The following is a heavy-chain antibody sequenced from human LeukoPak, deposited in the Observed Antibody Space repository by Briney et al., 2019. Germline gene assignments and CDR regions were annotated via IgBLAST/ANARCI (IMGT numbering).Heavy chain of an antibody. D-gene: IGHD6-13*01. V-gene: IGHV3-53*01. CDR2: IYSGGST. Sequence: GGSLRLSCAASGFTVSSNYMSWVRQAPGKGLEWVSIIYSGGSTYYADSVKGRFTISRDKSKNTLYLQMNSLRAEDTAVYYCARRDSRRYGMDVWGQGTTVTVSS. J-gene: IGHJ6*02. CDR1: GFTVSSNY. CDR3: ARRDSRRYGMDV.